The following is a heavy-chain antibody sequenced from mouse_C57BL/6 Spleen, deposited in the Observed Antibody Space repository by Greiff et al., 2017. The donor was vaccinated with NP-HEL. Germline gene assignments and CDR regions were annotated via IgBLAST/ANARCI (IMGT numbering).Heavy chain of an antibody. D-gene: IGHD2-4*01. Sequence: EVQRVESGGGLVQPKGSLKLSCAASGFSFNTYAMNWVRQAPGKGLEWVARIRSKSNNYATYYADSVKDRFTISRDDSESMLYLQMNNLKTEDTAMYYCVRPIYYDYDDAMDYWGQGTSVTVSS. CDR2: IRSKSNNYAT. V-gene: IGHV10-1*01. CDR1: GFSFNTYA. CDR3: VRPIYYDYDDAMDY. J-gene: IGHJ4*01.